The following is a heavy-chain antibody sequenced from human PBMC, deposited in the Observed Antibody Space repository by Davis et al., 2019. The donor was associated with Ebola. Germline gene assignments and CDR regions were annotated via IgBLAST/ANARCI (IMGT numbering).Heavy chain of an antibody. CDR1: GFTFSSYA. J-gene: IGHJ4*02. V-gene: IGHV3-30*04. D-gene: IGHD4-23*01. CDR2: ISYDGSNK. CDR3: VKDGGRQLLLRWDYFDS. Sequence: GESLKISCAASGFTFSSYAMHWVRQAPGKGLEWVAVISYDGSNKYYADSVKGRFTISRDNNKNSLYLQMNSLRTEDTALYYCVKDGGRQLLLRWDYFDSWGQGTLVTVSS.